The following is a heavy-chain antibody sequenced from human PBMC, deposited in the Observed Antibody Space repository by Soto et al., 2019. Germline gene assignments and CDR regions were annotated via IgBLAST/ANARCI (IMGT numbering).Heavy chain of an antibody. CDR3: AKAPKSGWYFDY. D-gene: IGHD6-19*01. CDR2: ISGSGGST. J-gene: IGHJ4*02. Sequence: GESLKISCAASGFTFSSYAMSWVRQAPGKGLEWVSAISGSGGSTYYADSVKGRFTISRDNSKNTLYLQMNSLRAEDTAVYYCAKAPKSGWYFDYWGQGTLVTVSS. V-gene: IGHV3-23*01. CDR1: GFTFSSYA.